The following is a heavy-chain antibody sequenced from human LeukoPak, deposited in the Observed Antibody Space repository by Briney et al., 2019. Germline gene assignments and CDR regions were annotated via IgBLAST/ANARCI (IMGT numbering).Heavy chain of an antibody. Sequence: SLRLSCXASGFTXYDYAMHWVRHAPGKGLEWVSGISWNSGSIGYADSVKGRFTISRDNAKNSLYLQMNSLRAEDTALYYCAKDHSGWFDYYFDYWGQGTLVTVSS. CDR3: AKDHSGWFDYYFDY. CDR2: ISWNSGSI. CDR1: GFTXYDYA. V-gene: IGHV3-9*01. D-gene: IGHD6-19*01. J-gene: IGHJ4*02.